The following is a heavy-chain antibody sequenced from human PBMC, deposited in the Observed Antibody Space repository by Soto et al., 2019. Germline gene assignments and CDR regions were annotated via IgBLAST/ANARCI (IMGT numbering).Heavy chain of an antibody. CDR2: IIPIFGIP. CDR3: AREDRDRETGLVPAAIDGMDV. CDR1: GGTFSRYS. D-gene: IGHD2-2*01. V-gene: IGHV1-69*08. J-gene: IGHJ6*02. Sequence: QVQLVQSGAEVKKPGSSVKVSCKASGGTFSRYSITWVRQPPGHGLEWIGRIIPIFGIPTYAQKFQGRVTITADESMSTAYMELSSLRSDDTAVYYCAREDRDRETGLVPAAIDGMDVWGQGTTVTVSS.